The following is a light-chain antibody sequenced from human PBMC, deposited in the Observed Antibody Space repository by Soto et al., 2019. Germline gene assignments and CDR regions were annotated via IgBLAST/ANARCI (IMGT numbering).Light chain of an antibody. CDR1: SSNIGAGYD. J-gene: IGLJ2*01. V-gene: IGLV1-40*01. CDR3: QSYDSSLSGYVV. Sequence: QSVLTQPPSVSVAPGQRVTISCTGSSSNIGAGYDVHWYQQRPGTAPKLLIYGNSNRPSGVPDRFSGSKSGTSASLAITGLQAEDEADYYGQSYDSSLSGYVVFGGGTKLTVL. CDR2: GNS.